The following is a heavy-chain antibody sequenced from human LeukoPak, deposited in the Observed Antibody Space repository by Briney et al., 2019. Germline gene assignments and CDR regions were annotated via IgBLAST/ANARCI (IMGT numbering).Heavy chain of an antibody. D-gene: IGHD6-13*01. Sequence: PSETLSLTCTVSGGSISSYYWSWIRQPPGKGLEWIGYIYYSGSTNYNPSLKSRVTISVDTSKNQFSLKLSSVTAADTAVYYCTRDRSSSWYTDWGQGTLVTVSS. V-gene: IGHV4-59*01. CDR2: IYYSGST. CDR1: GGSISSYY. J-gene: IGHJ4*02. CDR3: TRDRSSSWYTD.